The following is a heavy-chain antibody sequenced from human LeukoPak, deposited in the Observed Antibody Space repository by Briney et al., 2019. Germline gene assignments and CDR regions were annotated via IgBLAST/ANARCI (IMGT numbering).Heavy chain of an antibody. Sequence: GGSLRLSCAASGFTFSSYGMSWVRQAPGKGLEWVSAISGSGGSTYYADSVKGRFTISRDNSKNTLYLQMNSLRAEDTAVYYCAKDEVATTLYNWFDPWGQGTLVTVSS. J-gene: IGHJ5*02. CDR2: ISGSGGST. V-gene: IGHV3-23*01. CDR3: AKDEVATTLYNWFDP. CDR1: GFTFSSYG. D-gene: IGHD5-12*01.